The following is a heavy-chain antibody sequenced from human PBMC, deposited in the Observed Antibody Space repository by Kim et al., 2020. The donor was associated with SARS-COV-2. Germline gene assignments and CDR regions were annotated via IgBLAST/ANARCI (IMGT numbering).Heavy chain of an antibody. Sequence: GGSLRLSCAASGFTFGDYAMHWVRQAPGKGLEWVSGISWNSGRIGYADSVKGRFTISRDNAKNTLYLQMNSLRAEDTALYYCSTGQTRGFDPWGQGTLVTVSS. V-gene: IGHV3-9*01. CDR1: GFTFGDYA. D-gene: IGHD2-2*01. J-gene: IGHJ5*02. CDR2: ISWNSGRI. CDR3: STGQTRGFDP.